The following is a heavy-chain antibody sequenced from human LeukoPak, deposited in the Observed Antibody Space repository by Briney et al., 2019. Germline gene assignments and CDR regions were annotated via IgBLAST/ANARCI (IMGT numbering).Heavy chain of an antibody. V-gene: IGHV4-39*01. CDR2: IYFSWST. Sequence: SETLSLTCTVSGGSINSSSYYWGWIRQPPGKGLEGVGRIYFSWSTYYNPSLKSRVTISVDTSKNQFSLKLSSVTAADTAVYYCARPNIVVVPAAIPAPPNGAFDIWGQGTMVTVSS. J-gene: IGHJ3*02. D-gene: IGHD2-2*02. CDR3: ARPNIVVVPAAIPAPPNGAFDI. CDR1: GGSINSSSYY.